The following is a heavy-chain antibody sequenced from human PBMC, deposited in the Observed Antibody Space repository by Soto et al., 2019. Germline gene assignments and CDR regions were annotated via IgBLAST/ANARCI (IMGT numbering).Heavy chain of an antibody. CDR2: ISYDEINK. J-gene: IGHJ6*02. V-gene: IGHV3-30*03. CDR3: ARHYPVTVTTGDLDV. Sequence: GGSLRLSCAASGFTFSSYGMHWVRQAPGKGLEWVAVISYDEINKYYADSAKGRFTISRDNSKNTLYLQMNSLRAEDTAVYYCARHYPVTVTTGDLDVWGQGTTVTVSS. D-gene: IGHD2-21*01. CDR1: GFTFSSYG.